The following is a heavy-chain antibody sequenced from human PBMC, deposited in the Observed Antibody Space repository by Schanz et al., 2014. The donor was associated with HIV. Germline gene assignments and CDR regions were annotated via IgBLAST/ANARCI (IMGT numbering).Heavy chain of an antibody. Sequence: QVQLVQSGAEVKMPGSSVKVSCKASGGTFSNYAMTWVRQAPGQGLEWMAGIIPIIGTADYAQKFQGRVTITADQATSTLYLELSSLRSEDTAVYYCMSGSFEFGDLLDDYYYDAMDVWGQGTTVTVSS. D-gene: IGHD3-10*01. CDR1: GGTFSNYA. V-gene: IGHV1-69*01. J-gene: IGHJ6*02. CDR3: MSGSFEFGDLLDDYYYDAMDV. CDR2: IIPIIGTA.